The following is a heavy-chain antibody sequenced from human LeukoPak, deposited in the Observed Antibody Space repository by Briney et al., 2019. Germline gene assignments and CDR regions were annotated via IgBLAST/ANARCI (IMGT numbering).Heavy chain of an antibody. CDR2: INAGNGNT. CDR3: AREDSSGYYPSWGY. V-gene: IGHV1-3*01. J-gene: IGHJ4*02. CDR1: GYAFTSYA. D-gene: IGHD3-22*01. Sequence: ASVKVSCKASGYAFTSYAMHWVRQAPGQRLEWMGWINAGNGNTKYSQKFQGRVTITRDTSASTAYMELSSLRSEDTAVYYCAREDSSGYYPSWGYWGQGTLVTVSS.